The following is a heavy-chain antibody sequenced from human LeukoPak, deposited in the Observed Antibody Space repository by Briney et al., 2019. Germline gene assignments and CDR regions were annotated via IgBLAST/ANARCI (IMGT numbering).Heavy chain of an antibody. CDR1: GGSISSSSYY. J-gene: IGHJ4*02. Sequence: SETLSLTCTVSGGSISSSSYYWGWIRQPPGKGLEWIGSIYYSGSTYYNPSLKSRVTISVDTSKNQFSLKLSSVTAADTAVHYCASSTNYDFWSGYYGFDYWGQGTLVTVSS. V-gene: IGHV4-39*01. CDR2: IYYSGST. D-gene: IGHD3-3*01. CDR3: ASSTNYDFWSGYYGFDY.